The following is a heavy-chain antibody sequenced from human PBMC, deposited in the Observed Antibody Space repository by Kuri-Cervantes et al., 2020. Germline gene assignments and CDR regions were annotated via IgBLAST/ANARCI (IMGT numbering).Heavy chain of an antibody. CDR2: ISSSSSYI. V-gene: IGHV3-21*04. CDR3: ARAGSSADWDV. CDR1: GFTFSSYS. D-gene: IGHD6-6*01. Sequence: GESLKISCAASGFTFSSYSMNWVRQAPGKGLEWVSSISSSSSYIYYADSVKGRFTISRDNAKNSLYLQMNSLRAEDTAVYYCARAGSSADWDVWGQGTTVTVSS. J-gene: IGHJ6*02.